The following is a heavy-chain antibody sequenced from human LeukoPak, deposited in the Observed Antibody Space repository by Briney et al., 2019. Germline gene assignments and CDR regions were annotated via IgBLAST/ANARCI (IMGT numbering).Heavy chain of an antibody. J-gene: IGHJ4*02. V-gene: IGHV4-30-2*01. Sequence: PSETLSLTCAVSGGSISSGGYSWSWIRQPPGKGLEWIVYIYHSGSTYYNPSLKSRVTISVDRSKNQFSLKLSSVTAADTAVYYCATNYCSGGSCYFYYWGQGTLVTVSS. CDR1: GGSISSGGYS. D-gene: IGHD2-15*01. CDR3: ATNYCSGGSCYFYY. CDR2: IYHSGST.